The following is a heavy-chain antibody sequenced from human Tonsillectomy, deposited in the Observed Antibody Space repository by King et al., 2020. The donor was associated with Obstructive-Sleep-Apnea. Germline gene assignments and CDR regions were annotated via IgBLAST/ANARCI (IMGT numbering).Heavy chain of an antibody. CDR1: GGSISSSSYY. CDR3: AGDSGGDEGRIVLRYLDWLF. D-gene: IGHD3-9*01. CDR2: FSYGGRT. V-gene: IGHV4-39*07. J-gene: IGHJ4*02. Sequence: LQLQESGPGLVKPSETLSLTCTVSGGSISSSSYYWGWIRQPPGKGLEWIGSFSYGGRTYYNPSLKSRVTISVDTSKNQFSLKMSSVTAADTAVYYCAGDSGGDEGRIVLRYLDWLFWGQGTLVTVSS.